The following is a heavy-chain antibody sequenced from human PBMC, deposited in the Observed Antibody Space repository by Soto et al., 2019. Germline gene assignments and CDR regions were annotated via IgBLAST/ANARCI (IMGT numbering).Heavy chain of an antibody. CDR2: INPSGGST. J-gene: IGHJ4*02. CDR3: ARDYHPGGSYEWGFDY. V-gene: IGHV1-46*01. CDR1: GYTFTSYY. Sequence: QVQLVQSGAEVKKRGASVKVSCKASGYTFTSYYMHWVRQAPGQGLEWMGIINPSGGSTSYAQKFQGRVTMTRDTSTSTVYMELSSLRSEDTAVYYCARDYHPGGSYEWGFDYWGQGTLVTVSS. D-gene: IGHD1-26*01.